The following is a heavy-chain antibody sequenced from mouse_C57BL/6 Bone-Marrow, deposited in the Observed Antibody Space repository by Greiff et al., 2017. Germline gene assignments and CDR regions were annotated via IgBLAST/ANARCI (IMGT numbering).Heavy chain of an antibody. CDR2: IYPGSGST. CDR3: ARSGYYGSSWYFDV. CDR1: GYTFTSYW. Sequence: QVQLKQSGAELVKPGASVKMSCKASGYTFTSYWITWVKQRPGQGLEWIGDIYPGSGSTNYNEKFKSKATLTVDTSSSTAYMQLSSLTSEDSAVYYCARSGYYGSSWYFDVWGTGTTVTVSS. V-gene: IGHV1-55*01. D-gene: IGHD1-1*01. J-gene: IGHJ1*03.